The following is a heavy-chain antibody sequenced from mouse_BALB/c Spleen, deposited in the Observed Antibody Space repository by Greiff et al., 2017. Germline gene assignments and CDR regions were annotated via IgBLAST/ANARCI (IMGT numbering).Heavy chain of an antibody. CDR2: INSNGGST. Sequence: DVQLVESGGGLVQPGGSLKLSCAASGFTFSSYGMSWVRQTPDKRLELVATINSNGGSTYYPDSVKGRFTISRDNAKNTLYLQMSSLKSEDTAMYYCAREGGNYPAYWGQGTLVTVSA. CDR1: GFTFSSYG. J-gene: IGHJ3*01. V-gene: IGHV5-6-3*01. D-gene: IGHD2-1*01. CDR3: AREGGNYPAY.